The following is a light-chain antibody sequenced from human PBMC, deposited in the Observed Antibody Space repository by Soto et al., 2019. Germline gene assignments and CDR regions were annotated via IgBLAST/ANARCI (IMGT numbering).Light chain of an antibody. CDR3: CSYAGRYTYV. V-gene: IGLV1-44*01. J-gene: IGLJ1*01. Sequence: QSVLTQPPSASGPPGQRVTISCSGGSSNIGSNFVYWYQQLPGTAPKLLIYDNDQRPSGVPDRISGSKSGTSASLAISGLQSEDEADYYCCSYAGRYTYVFGTGTKVTVL. CDR1: SSNIGSNF. CDR2: DND.